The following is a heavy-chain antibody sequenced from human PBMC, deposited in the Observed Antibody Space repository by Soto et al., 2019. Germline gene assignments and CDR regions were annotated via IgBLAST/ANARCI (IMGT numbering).Heavy chain of an antibody. CDR2: IWYDGSNK. V-gene: IGHV3-33*01. J-gene: IGHJ4*02. CDR1: GFTFSSYG. Sequence: QVQLVESGGGVVQPGRSLRLSCAASGFTFSSYGMHWVRQAPGKGLEWVAVIWYDGSNKYYADSVKGRFTISRDNSKNTXXXXXXSLXAXXTAXXYXXXDDSSSPSTGGCFDYWGQGTLVTVSS. CDR3: XXDDSSSPSTGGCFDY. D-gene: IGHD6-13*01.